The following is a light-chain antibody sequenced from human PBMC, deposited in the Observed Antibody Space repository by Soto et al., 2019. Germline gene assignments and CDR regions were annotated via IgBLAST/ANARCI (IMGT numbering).Light chain of an antibody. CDR3: QHYNSYSEA. V-gene: IGKV1-5*01. Sequence: DIQMTQSPSSLSASVGDRVTITCRASQSIRSYLNWYQQKQGKAPKLXIYDASTLETGVPSKFSGSGSGREFTRTISGLKHDDFATDYCQHYNSYSEAFGQGTKVDIK. CDR1: QSIRSY. J-gene: IGKJ1*01. CDR2: DAS.